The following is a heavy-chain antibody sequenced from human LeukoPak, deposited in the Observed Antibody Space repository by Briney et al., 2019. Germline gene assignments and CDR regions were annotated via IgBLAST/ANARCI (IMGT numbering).Heavy chain of an antibody. J-gene: IGHJ4*02. V-gene: IGHV3-7*01. CDR2: IKEDGSQK. D-gene: IGHD1-26*01. CDR1: GFTFIGYW. CDR3: ARCGSESDY. Sequence: GESLQISCAASGFTFIGYWMTWVRQAPGKGLEWVANIKEDGSQKNYVDSVKGRFTISRDNAKDSLYLQMDSLRAEDTAVYYCARCGSESDYWGQGTLVTVSS.